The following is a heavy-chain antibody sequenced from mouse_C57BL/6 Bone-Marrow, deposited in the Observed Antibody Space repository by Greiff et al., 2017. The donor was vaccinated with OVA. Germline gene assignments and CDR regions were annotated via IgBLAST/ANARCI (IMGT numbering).Heavy chain of an antibody. V-gene: IGHV5-9-1*02. CDR3: TRDGYYYGSRYFDV. D-gene: IGHD1-1*01. CDR1: GFTFSSYA. CDR2: LSSGGDYI. J-gene: IGHJ1*03. Sequence: EVKLVESGEGLVKPGGSLKLSCAASGFTFSSYAMSWVRQTPEKRLEWVAYLSSGGDYIYYADTVKGRFTISRDNARNTLYLQMSSLKSEDTAMYYCTRDGYYYGSRYFDVWGTGTTVTVSS.